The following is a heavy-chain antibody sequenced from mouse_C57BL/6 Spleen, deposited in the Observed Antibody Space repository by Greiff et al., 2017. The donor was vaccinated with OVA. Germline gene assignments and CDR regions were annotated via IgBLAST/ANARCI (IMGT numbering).Heavy chain of an antibody. CDR3: ARRDYGSSLFAY. Sequence: DVKLVESGGGLVKPGGSLKLSCAASGFTFSSYTMSWVRQTPEKRLEWVATISGGGGNTYYPDSVKGRFTISRDNAKNTLYLQMSSLRSEDTALYYCARRDYGSSLFAYWGQGTLVTVSA. V-gene: IGHV5-9*01. J-gene: IGHJ3*01. CDR1: GFTFSSYT. CDR2: ISGGGGNT. D-gene: IGHD1-1*01.